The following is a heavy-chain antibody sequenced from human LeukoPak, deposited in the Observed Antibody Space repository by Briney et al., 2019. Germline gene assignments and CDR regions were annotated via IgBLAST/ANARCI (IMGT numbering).Heavy chain of an antibody. CDR1: GGSISSYY. CDR2: IYYIGST. J-gene: IGHJ6*02. D-gene: IGHD3-10*01. Sequence: SETLSLTCTVSGGSISSYYWSWIRQPPGKGLEWIGYIYYIGSTNYNPSLKRRVTISVDRSKNQFSLKLSSVTAADTAVYYCARAKPGSGRVHSIRYYYYGMDVWGQGTTVTVSS. V-gene: IGHV4-59*12. CDR3: ARAKPGSGRVHSIRYYYYGMDV.